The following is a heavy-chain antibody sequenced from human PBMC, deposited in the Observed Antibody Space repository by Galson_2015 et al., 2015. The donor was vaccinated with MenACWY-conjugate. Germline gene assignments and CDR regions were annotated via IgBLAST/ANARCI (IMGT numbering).Heavy chain of an antibody. CDR3: ARVPMTTVTPRGYYYYYGMDV. D-gene: IGHD4-17*01. J-gene: IGHJ6*02. CDR2: ISSSSSTI. V-gene: IGHV3-48*02. Sequence: SLRLSCAASGFTFSSYSMNWVRQAPGKGLEWVSYISSSSSTIYYADSVKGRFTISRDNAKNSLYLQMNSLRDEDTAVYYCARVPMTTVTPRGYYYYYGMDVWGQGTTVTVSS. CDR1: GFTFSSYS.